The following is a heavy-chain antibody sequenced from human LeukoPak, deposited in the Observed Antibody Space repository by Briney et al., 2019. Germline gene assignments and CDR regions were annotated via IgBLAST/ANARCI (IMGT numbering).Heavy chain of an antibody. CDR1: IGSFSDPY. J-gene: IGHJ1*01. CDR3: ARGRAATA. Sequence: SETLSLTCAVYIGSFSDPYRKWIRHSPGKGLEWIGEINHSGSTNYNPSLKSRATISADTSKNQFSLKLSSVAAADTGVYSCARGRAATAWGQGTVVTVSS. V-gene: IGHV4-34*01. CDR2: INHSGST. D-gene: IGHD6-13*01.